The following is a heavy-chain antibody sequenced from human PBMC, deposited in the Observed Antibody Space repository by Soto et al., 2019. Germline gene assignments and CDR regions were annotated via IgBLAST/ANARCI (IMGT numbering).Heavy chain of an antibody. CDR2: ISRDGGTK. CDR1: GFTVSTYG. Sequence: QVQLVASGGGVVQPGRSLRLSCAASGFTVSTYGMHWVRQAPGKGLEGVAVISRDGGTKYYADSVQGRFTNSRENSSNTLFLEMNRLRGGDMAGYYCTGEVASGYWGQGTLVTVSS. J-gene: IGHJ4*02. D-gene: IGHD2-8*02. CDR3: TGEVASGY. V-gene: IGHV3-30*03.